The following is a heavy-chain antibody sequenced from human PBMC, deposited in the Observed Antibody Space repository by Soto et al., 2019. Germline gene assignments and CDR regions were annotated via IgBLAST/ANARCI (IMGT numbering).Heavy chain of an antibody. CDR3: AGYLCPVPTCYDL. CDR2: IDYNAINQ. D-gene: IGHD2-2*01. J-gene: IGHJ4*02. CDR1: EFPFGDYG. Sequence: GGNLRLPCLTSEFPFGDYGMHWVRPARGKGLEWVAGIDYNAINQYYIDPVKGRFTISRDQSKDTLYLQRSRLRAEDTAVYYCAGYLCPVPTCYDLWGQGVLVTVS. V-gene: IGHV3-33*01.